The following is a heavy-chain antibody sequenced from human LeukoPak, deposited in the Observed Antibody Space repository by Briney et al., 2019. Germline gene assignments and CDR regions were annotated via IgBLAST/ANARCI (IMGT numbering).Heavy chain of an antibody. J-gene: IGHJ4*02. D-gene: IGHD2-2*03. V-gene: IGHV4-38-2*02. CDR1: GYSITSGYY. CDR2: IYHSGST. CDR3: ATYGFCSSSSCYYFDY. Sequence: SETLSLTCTVFGYSITSGYYWGWIRQPPGKGLEWIGSIYHSGSTYYNPSLMSRVTISVDTSKNQFSLQLTSVTVAATAFYYCATYGFCSSSSCYYFDYWGQGTLVTVSS.